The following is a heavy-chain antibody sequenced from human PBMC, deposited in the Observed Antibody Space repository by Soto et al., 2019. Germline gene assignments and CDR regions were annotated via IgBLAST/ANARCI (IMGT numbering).Heavy chain of an antibody. CDR1: GGSISSGGYY. D-gene: IGHD6-13*01. J-gene: IGHJ4*02. CDR3: ARSCGVAAAGPFGS. Sequence: QVQLQESGPGLVKPSQTLSLTCTVSGGSISSGGYYWRWIRQHPGKGMEWIGYIYYSGSTYYNPSSKSRVTISVDPSKLQFSLKVGSVTAADTAVYYCARSCGVAAAGPFGSWGRGTRVTFSS. V-gene: IGHV4-31*03. CDR2: IYYSGST.